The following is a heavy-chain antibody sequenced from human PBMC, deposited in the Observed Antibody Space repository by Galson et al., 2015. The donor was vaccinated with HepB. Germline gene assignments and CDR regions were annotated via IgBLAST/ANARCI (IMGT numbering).Heavy chain of an antibody. V-gene: IGHV6-1*01. CDR1: GDSVSSNSAA. J-gene: IGHJ6*03. Sequence: CAISGDSVSSNSAAWNWIRQSPSRGLEWLGRTYYRSKWYNDYAVSVKSRITINPDTSKNQFSLQLNSVTPEDTAVYYCARGEWELLSYYYYMDVWGKGTTVTVS. D-gene: IGHD1-26*01. CDR3: ARGEWELLSYYYYMDV. CDR2: TYYRSKWYN.